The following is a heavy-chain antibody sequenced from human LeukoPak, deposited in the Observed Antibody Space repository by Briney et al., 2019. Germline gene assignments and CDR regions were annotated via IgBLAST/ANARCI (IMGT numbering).Heavy chain of an antibody. J-gene: IGHJ4*02. Sequence: ASVKVSCKASGYTFTSDYMHWVRQAPGQGLEWMGIINPSDGSTSYAQKFQGRVTMTRDTSTSTVYMELSSLRYEDTAVYYCANQDTAMAMETGYWGQGTLVTVSS. V-gene: IGHV1-46*01. D-gene: IGHD5-18*01. CDR2: INPSDGST. CDR1: GYTFTSDY. CDR3: ANQDTAMAMETGY.